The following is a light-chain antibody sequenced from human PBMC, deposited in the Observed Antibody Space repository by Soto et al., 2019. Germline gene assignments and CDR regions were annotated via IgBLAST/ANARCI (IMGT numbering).Light chain of an antibody. CDR3: AAWDDSLSGV. V-gene: IGLV2-8*01. CDR2: EVN. J-gene: IGLJ2*01. Sequence: QSALTQPPSASGSPGQSVAISCTGTSSDVGGYNYVSWYQQHPGKAPKLMIYEVNKRPSGVPDRFSGSKSGNTASLTVSGLQAEDEADYYCAAWDDSLSGVFGGGTKLTVL. CDR1: SSDVGGYNY.